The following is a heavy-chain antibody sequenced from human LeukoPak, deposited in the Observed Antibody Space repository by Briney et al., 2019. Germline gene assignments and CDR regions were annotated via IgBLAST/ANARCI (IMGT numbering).Heavy chain of an antibody. V-gene: IGHV3-23*01. J-gene: IGHJ4*02. CDR2: ISGSDGST. D-gene: IGHD5-24*01. CDR1: GFTVSSNY. Sequence: GGSLRLSCAASGFTVSSNYMSWVRQAPGKGLEWVSAISGSDGSTYYADSVKGRFTISRDNSKNTLDLQMNSLRAEDTAIYYCAKDSRDYNFRTGYYFDYWGQGTLVIVSS. CDR3: AKDSRDYNFRTGYYFDY.